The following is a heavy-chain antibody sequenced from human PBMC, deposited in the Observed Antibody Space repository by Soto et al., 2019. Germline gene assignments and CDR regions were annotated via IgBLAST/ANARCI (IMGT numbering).Heavy chain of an antibody. V-gene: IGHV4-31*03. Sequence: QVQLQESGPGLVKPSQTLSLTCTVSGGSISSGGYYWSWIRQHPGKGLEWIGYIYYSGSTYYNPSLKRRVTISVATSKNQYSLKLSSVPAADTAVYYCARDDATVTTWDAFDIWGQGTTITVSS. CDR2: IYYSGST. D-gene: IGHD4-17*01. J-gene: IGHJ3*02. CDR3: ARDDATVTTWDAFDI. CDR1: GGSISSGGYY.